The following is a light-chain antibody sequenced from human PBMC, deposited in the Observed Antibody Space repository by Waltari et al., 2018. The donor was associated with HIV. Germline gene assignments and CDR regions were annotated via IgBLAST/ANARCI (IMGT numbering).Light chain of an antibody. CDR3: QVWDTISGHWV. CDR1: NIGSKS. V-gene: IGLV3-21*04. CDR2: DDD. Sequence: SYVLTQPPSVSVAPGETATVTCGGSNIGSKSVPWFQQKPGQAPVLVIYDDDDRPSGIPKRFSGSNSGDTATLTISRVEAGDEADYYCQVWDTISGHWVFGGGTKLTVL. J-gene: IGLJ3*02.